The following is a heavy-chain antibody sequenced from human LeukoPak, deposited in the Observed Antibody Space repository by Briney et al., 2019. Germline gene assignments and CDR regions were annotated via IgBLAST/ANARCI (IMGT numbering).Heavy chain of an antibody. D-gene: IGHD3-22*01. CDR2: IYYSGST. CDR3: AREADYYDSSGSRYDAFDI. V-gene: IGHV4-59*01. CDR1: GGSISSYY. Sequence: SETLSLTCTVSGGSISSYYWSWIRQPPGKGLEWIGYIYYSGSTNYNPSLKSRVTISVDTSKNQFSLKLSSVTAADTAVYYCAREADYYDSSGSRYDAFDIWGQGTMVTVSS. J-gene: IGHJ3*02.